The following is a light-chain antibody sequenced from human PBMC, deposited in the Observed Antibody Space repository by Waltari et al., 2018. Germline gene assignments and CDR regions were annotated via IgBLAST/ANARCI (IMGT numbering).Light chain of an antibody. CDR2: QDN. Sequence: SYELTQPPSVSVAPGQTANIICSGDNSAYKYASWYQQKPGQSPVLVLYQDNRRPPWIPERFSGSSSGNTATLTISGTQAMDEADYYCQVWDSSTGVFGGGTKLTVL. CDR3: QVWDSSTGV. J-gene: IGLJ2*01. V-gene: IGLV3-1*01. CDR1: NSAYKY.